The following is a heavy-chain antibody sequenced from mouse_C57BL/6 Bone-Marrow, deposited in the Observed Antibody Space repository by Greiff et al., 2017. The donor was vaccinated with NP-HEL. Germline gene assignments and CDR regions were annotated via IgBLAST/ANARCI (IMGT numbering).Heavy chain of an antibody. D-gene: IGHD1-1*02. CDR2: IRSKSSNYAT. J-gene: IGHJ3*01. V-gene: IGHV10-3*01. CDR3: VGDARGYYGLAWFAY. Sequence: EVKLQESGGGLVQPKGSLKLSCAASGFTFNTYAMHWVRQAPGQGLEWVARIRSKSSNYATYYADSVKDRFTISRDDSPSMLYLQMNNLKTEDTAMYYCVGDARGYYGLAWFAYWGQGTLVTVSA. CDR1: GFTFNTYA.